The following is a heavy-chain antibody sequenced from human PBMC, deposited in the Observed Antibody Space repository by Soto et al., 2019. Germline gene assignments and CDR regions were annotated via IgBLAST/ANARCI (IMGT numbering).Heavy chain of an antibody. V-gene: IGHV3-48*02. CDR2: VSNTGSKI. J-gene: IGHJ4*02. Sequence: EVQLVESAGGLVQPGGSLRLSCETSGFTFSSYSMIWVRQAPEKGLEWVSYVSNTGSKIYYADSVKGRFTISTDNAKRSLYLQMNSLRDEDTAVFYCATTVVESTNERDPFDYWGQGTLVTVSS. CDR3: ATTVVESTNERDPFDY. CDR1: GFTFSSYS. D-gene: IGHD1-26*01.